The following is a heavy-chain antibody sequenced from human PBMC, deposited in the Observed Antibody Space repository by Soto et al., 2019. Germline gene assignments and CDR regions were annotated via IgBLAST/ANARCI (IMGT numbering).Heavy chain of an antibody. CDR2: IWYDGSNK. CDR3: ARASFLEWIYYYYGMDV. Sequence: QVQLVESGGGVVQPGRSLRLSCAASGFTFSSYGMHWVRQAPGKGLEWVAVIWYDGSNKYYADSVKGRFTISRDNSKNTLYLQMNGLRAEDTAVYYCARASFLEWIYYYYGMDVWGQGTTVTVSS. J-gene: IGHJ6*02. D-gene: IGHD3-3*01. V-gene: IGHV3-33*01. CDR1: GFTFSSYG.